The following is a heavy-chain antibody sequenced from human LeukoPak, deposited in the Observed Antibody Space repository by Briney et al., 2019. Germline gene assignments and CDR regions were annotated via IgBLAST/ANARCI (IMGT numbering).Heavy chain of an antibody. D-gene: IGHD1-7*01. J-gene: IGHJ4*02. V-gene: IGHV1-69*05. CDR3: ARGTGTTFGDY. CDR1: GGTFISYA. Sequence: SVTVSFKASGGTFISYAISWVRQAPGQGLEWMGGIIPIFGTANYAQKFQGRVTITTDESTSTAYMELSSLRSEDTAVYYCARGTGTTFGDYWGQGTLVTVSS. CDR2: IIPIFGTA.